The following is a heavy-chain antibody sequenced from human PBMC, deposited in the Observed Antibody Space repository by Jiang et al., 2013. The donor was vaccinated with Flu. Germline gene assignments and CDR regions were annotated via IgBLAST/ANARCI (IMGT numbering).Heavy chain of an antibody. CDR1: GGTFSSYA. D-gene: IGHD3-10*01. V-gene: IGHV1-69*06. CDR3: ASLYYYGSGSYYDTFDY. Sequence: KPGSSVKVSCKASGGTFSSYAISWVRQAPGQGLEWMGGIIPIFGTANYAQKFQGRVTITADKSTSTAYMELSSLRSEDTAVYYCASLYYYGSGSYYDTFDYWGQGTLVTVSS. CDR2: IIPIFGTA. J-gene: IGHJ4*02.